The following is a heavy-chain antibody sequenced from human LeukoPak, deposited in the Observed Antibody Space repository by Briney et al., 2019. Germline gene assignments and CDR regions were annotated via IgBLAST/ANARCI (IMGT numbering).Heavy chain of an antibody. V-gene: IGHV1-2*02. D-gene: IGHD3-22*01. CDR3: ARDRGSDDSSDYWPLDY. CDR2: INPNNRGT. J-gene: IGHJ4*02. CDR1: GYTFTAYY. Sequence: ASVKVSCKASGYTFTAYYIHWVRQAPGQGLEWMGWINPNNRGTNYAQKFQGRVTMTRDTSISTAYMELSRLRSDDTAVYYCARDRGSDDSSDYWPLDYWGQGTLVTVSS.